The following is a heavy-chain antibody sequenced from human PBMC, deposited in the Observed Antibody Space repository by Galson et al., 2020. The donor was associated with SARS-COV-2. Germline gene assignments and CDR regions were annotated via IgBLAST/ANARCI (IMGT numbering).Heavy chain of an antibody. J-gene: IGHJ6*03. V-gene: IGHV1-69*13. Sequence: SVKVSCKASGGTFSSYAISWVRQAPGQGLEWMGGIIPIFGTANYAQKFQGRVTITADESTSTAYMELSSLRSEDTAVYYCARGGYSSSWTCYYYYYMDVWVKGTTVTVSS. CDR3: ARGGYSSSWTCYYYYYMDV. CDR1: GGTFSSYA. CDR2: IIPIFGTA. D-gene: IGHD6-13*01.